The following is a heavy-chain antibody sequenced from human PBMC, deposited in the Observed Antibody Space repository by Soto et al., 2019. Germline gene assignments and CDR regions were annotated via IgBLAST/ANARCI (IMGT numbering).Heavy chain of an antibody. Sequence: QVQLVESGGGVVQPGRSLRLSCETSGFRFSGYALHWVRQAPGQGLEWVAVISYDDVYKSNTESVKGRFTIPRHSPKNTVHLQMNSLRVEDTGLYFCAKDKYYSGSEGPFDSWGQGTLVSVSS. CDR1: GFRFSGYA. D-gene: IGHD1-26*01. V-gene: IGHV3-30-3*01. CDR2: ISYDDVYK. J-gene: IGHJ4*02. CDR3: AKDKYYSGSEGPFDS.